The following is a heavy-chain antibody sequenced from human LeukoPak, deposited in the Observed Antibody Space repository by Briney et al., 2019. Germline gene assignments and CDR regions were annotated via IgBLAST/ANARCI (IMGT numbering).Heavy chain of an antibody. CDR3: ARDSTAHDAFDI. V-gene: IGHV3-11*06. Sequence: GGSLRLSCAASGFTFSDYYMSWIRQAPGKGLEWVSYISFSSSYTNYADSVKGRFNISRDNAKNSLYLQMNSLRVEDTAVYYCARDSTAHDAFDIWGQGTMVTVSS. D-gene: IGHD2-21*02. J-gene: IGHJ3*02. CDR1: GFTFSDYY. CDR2: ISFSSSYT.